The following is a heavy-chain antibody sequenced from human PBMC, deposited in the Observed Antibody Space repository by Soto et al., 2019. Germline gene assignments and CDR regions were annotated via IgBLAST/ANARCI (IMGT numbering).Heavy chain of an antibody. CDR2: IIPIFGTA. J-gene: IGHJ3*02. CDR3: ARGVPYYYDSSSTEHDAFDI. V-gene: IGHV1-69*13. D-gene: IGHD3-22*01. CDR1: GGTFSSYA. Sequence: SVKVSCKASGGTFSSYAISWVRQAPGQGLEWMGGIIPIFGTANYAQKFQGRVTITADESTSTAYMELSSLRSEDTAVYYCARGVPYYYDSSSTEHDAFDIWGQGTMVTVS.